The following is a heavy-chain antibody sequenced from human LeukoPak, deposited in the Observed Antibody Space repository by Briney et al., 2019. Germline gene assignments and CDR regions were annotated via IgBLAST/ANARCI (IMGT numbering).Heavy chain of an antibody. CDR2: IYNTGST. CDR3: ARYVQGSAANWFDP. D-gene: IGHD3-10*02. CDR1: GGSISSYY. Sequence: SETLSLTCTVSGGSISSYYWSWIRQPPGQGLEWIGYIYNTGSTYYNPSLKSRVTISLDTSKNQFSLKLSSVTAADTALYYCARYVQGSAANWFDPWGQGTLVTVSS. J-gene: IGHJ5*02. V-gene: IGHV4-59*06.